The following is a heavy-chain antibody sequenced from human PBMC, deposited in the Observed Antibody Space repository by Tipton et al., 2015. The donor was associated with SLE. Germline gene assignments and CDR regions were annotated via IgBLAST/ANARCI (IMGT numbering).Heavy chain of an antibody. J-gene: IGHJ2*01. D-gene: IGHD5-18*01. CDR1: GGSISSGRYY. CDR2: IYTSGST. CDR3: ARTAGRSVKLWYFDL. V-gene: IGHV4-61*02. Sequence: TLSLTCTVSGGSISSGRYYWSWIRQPAGKGLEWIGRIYTSGSTNYNPSLKSRVTISVDTSKNQFSLKLSSVTDVDTAVYYCARTAGRSVKLWYFDLWGRGTLVTVSS.